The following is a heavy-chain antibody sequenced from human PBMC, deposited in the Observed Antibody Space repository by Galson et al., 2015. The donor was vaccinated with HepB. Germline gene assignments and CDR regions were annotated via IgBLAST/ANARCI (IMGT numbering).Heavy chain of an antibody. CDR2: IIPILGIA. J-gene: IGHJ4*02. Sequence: SVKVSCKASGGNFSSYTISWVRQAPGQGLEWMGRIIPILGIANYAQKFQGRVTITADKSTSTAYMELSSLRSEDTAVYYCAAILGSSWAFDYWGQGTLVTVSS. CDR3: AAILGSSWAFDY. CDR1: GGNFSSYT. D-gene: IGHD6-13*01. V-gene: IGHV1-69*02.